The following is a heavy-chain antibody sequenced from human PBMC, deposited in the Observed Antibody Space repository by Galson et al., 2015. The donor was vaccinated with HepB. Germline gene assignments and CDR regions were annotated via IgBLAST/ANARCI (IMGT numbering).Heavy chain of an antibody. J-gene: IGHJ4*02. V-gene: IGHV3-48*02. CDR2: ISSSSSTI. Sequence: SLRLSCAASGFTFSSYSMNWVRQAPGKGLEWVSYISSSSSTIYYADSVKGRFTISRDNAKNSLYLQMNSLRDEDTAVYYCARGTIFGVVIDFDYWGQGTLVTVSS. CDR3: ARGTIFGVVIDFDY. CDR1: GFTFSSYS. D-gene: IGHD3-3*01.